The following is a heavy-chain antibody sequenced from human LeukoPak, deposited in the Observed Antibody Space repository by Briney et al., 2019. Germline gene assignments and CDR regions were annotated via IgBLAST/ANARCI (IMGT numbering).Heavy chain of an antibody. CDR1: GFTVSSNY. D-gene: IGHD3-22*01. Sequence: GGSLRLSCAASGFTVSSNYMSWVRQAPGKGLEWVSVIYSGGSTYYADSVKGRFTISRDNSKNTLYLQMNSLRAEDTAVYYCARHKYYYDSSGLTSLGNFDYWGQGTLVTVSS. V-gene: IGHV3-53*01. J-gene: IGHJ4*02. CDR3: ARHKYYYDSSGLTSLGNFDY. CDR2: IYSGGST.